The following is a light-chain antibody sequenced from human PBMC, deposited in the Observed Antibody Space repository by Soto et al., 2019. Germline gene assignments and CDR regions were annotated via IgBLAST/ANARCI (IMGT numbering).Light chain of an antibody. V-gene: IGKV1-5*01. CDR2: DAS. J-gene: IGKJ1*01. CDR1: QSISQW. CDR3: QQYNGYSWT. Sequence: DIQMTQSPSTLSASLGDRVAITCRASQSISQWVAWYQQKPGRAPELLIYDASKLKSGVPSRFSGSGSGTEFSLTITSLQPDDSAMYYCQQYNGYSWTFGRGTKVDIK.